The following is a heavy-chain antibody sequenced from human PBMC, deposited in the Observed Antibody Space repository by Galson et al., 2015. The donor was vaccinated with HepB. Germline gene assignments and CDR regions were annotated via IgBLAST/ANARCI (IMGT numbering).Heavy chain of an antibody. CDR3: ARSSRNSSGYYYRASDY. V-gene: IGHV4-34*01. J-gene: IGHJ4*02. CDR1: GGSFSGYY. Sequence: SEPLSLTCAVYGGSFSGYYWSWIRQPPGKVLEWIGEINHSVITNYNPSLKSRVTISVYTSKNQFSLKLSSVTAADTAVYYCARSSRNSSGYYYRASDYWGQGTLVTVSS. D-gene: IGHD3-22*01. CDR2: INHSVIT.